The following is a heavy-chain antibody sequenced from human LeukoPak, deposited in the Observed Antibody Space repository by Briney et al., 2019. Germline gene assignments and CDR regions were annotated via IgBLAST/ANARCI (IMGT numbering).Heavy chain of an antibody. CDR1: GGSISSYY. V-gene: IGHV4-59*01. CDR3: ARGGYSYGYVRYYYYGMDV. D-gene: IGHD5-18*01. CDR2: IYYSGST. J-gene: IGHJ6*02. Sequence: PSETLSLTCTVSGGSISSYYWSWILQPPGKGLEWIGYIYYSGSTNYNPSLKSRVTISVDTSKNQFSLKLSSVTAADTAVYYCARGGYSYGYVRYYYYGMDVWGQGTTVTVSS.